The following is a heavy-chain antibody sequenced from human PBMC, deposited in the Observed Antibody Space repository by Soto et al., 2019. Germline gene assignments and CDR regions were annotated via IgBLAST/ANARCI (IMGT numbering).Heavy chain of an antibody. CDR2: ISHDGINK. V-gene: IGHV3-30-3*01. D-gene: IGHD6-19*01. CDR3: ARDMYSSDYFVKWFEP. Sequence: QVRLVESGGGVVQPGRSLRLSCTASGFSFSSYAMYWFRQPPGKGLEWLAVISHDGINKHYADSVKGRVTVSRDNSNHSLDLQLNSLSGEDTAMYYCARDMYSSDYFVKWFEPWGQGTLVTVSS. J-gene: IGHJ5*02. CDR1: GFSFSSYA.